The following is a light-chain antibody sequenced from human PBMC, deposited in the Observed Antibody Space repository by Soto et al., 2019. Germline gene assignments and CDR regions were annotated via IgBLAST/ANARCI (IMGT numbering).Light chain of an antibody. CDR1: QNVRSSS. Sequence: ETVLTQSPSLLSLSPGARATLPCRASQNVRSSSLAWYQQKPGQAPRLLIYAASTRVTGIADRFSGSGSGTDFTLTISRLEAEDFAVYHCQQYGDSITFGGGTKVDIK. V-gene: IGKV3-20*01. CDR2: AAS. J-gene: IGKJ4*01. CDR3: QQYGDSIT.